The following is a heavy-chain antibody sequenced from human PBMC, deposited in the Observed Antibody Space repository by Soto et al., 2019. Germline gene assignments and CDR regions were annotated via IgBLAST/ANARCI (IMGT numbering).Heavy chain of an antibody. CDR3: ARDRRVSIAAAGTRGDWFDP. Sequence: SETLSLTCAVSGGSISGSNWWSWVRQPPGKGLEWIGEIYHSGSTNYNPSLKSRVTISVDKSKNQFSLKLSSVTAADTAVYYCARDRRVSIAAAGTRGDWFDPWGQGTLVTVSS. J-gene: IGHJ5*02. D-gene: IGHD6-13*01. V-gene: IGHV4-4*02. CDR2: IYHSGST. CDR1: GGSISGSNW.